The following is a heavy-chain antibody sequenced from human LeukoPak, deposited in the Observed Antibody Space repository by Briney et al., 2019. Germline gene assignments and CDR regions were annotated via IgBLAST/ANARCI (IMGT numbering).Heavy chain of an antibody. D-gene: IGHD1-26*01. CDR1: GYTFTDYY. CDR3: VREPGGSSPFDY. CDR2: ISPNSGDT. Sequence: GASVKVSCKASGYTFTDYYIHWVRQAPGQGLEWMGWISPNSGDTRYAQKLQGRVTMTRGTSINTAYMELSSLRSDDTALYYCVREPGGSSPFDYWGQGTLVTVSS. V-gene: IGHV1-2*02. J-gene: IGHJ4*02.